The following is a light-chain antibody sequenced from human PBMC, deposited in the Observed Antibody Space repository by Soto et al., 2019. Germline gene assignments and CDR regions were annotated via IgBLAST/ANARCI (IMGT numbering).Light chain of an antibody. V-gene: IGLV2-14*01. CDR3: SSYTSSSILGV. Sequence: QSALTQPASVSGSPGQSITISCTGTSSDVGGYNYVSWYQQHPGKAPKLMIYEVSNRPSGVSNRFSGSKSGNTASLTISGLQAEDEADYYCSSYTSSSILGVFGAGTKVTGL. J-gene: IGLJ1*01. CDR2: EVS. CDR1: SSDVGGYNY.